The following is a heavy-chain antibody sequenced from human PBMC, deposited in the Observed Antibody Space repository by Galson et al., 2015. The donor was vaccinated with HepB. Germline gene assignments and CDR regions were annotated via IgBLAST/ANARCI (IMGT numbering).Heavy chain of an antibody. CDR3: ARALVGAHYPIEGY. Sequence: SLRLSCAASGFTFSNAWMSWVRQAPGKGLEWVGRIKSKTDGGTTDYAAPVKGRFTISRDDSKNTLYLQMNSLRAEDTAVYYCARALVGAHYPIEGYWGQGTLVTVSS. J-gene: IGHJ4*02. CDR1: GFTFSNAW. CDR2: IKSKTDGGTT. V-gene: IGHV3-15*01. D-gene: IGHD1-26*01.